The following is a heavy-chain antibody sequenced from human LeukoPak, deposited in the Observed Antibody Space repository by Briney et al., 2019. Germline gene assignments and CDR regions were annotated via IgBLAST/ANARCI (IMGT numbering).Heavy chain of an antibody. D-gene: IGHD3-9*01. CDR2: IYTSGST. J-gene: IGHJ4*02. V-gene: IGHV4-61*02. Sequence: PSETLSLTCTVSGDSISTGSYYWSWIRQPAGRGLEWIGRIYTSGSTKYNPPLKSRVTISVDTSKNQFSLKLSSVTAADTAVYYCARVQEDDILDYWGQGTLVTVSS. CDR1: GDSISTGSYY. CDR3: ARVQEDDILDY.